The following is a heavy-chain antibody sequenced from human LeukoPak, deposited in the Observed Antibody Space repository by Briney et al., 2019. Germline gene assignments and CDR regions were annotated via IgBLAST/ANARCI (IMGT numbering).Heavy chain of an antibody. Sequence: SETLSLTCTVSGGSICSYYWNWIRPPAGKGLEWVGRIYTSGSTNYNPSLKSRLTMSMDTSKNQFSLRLSSVTAADTAVYYCARTSDDFGDYGFDYWGQGTLVTVSS. J-gene: IGHJ4*02. CDR1: GGSICSYY. V-gene: IGHV4-4*07. CDR3: ARTSDDFGDYGFDY. D-gene: IGHD4-17*01. CDR2: IYTSGST.